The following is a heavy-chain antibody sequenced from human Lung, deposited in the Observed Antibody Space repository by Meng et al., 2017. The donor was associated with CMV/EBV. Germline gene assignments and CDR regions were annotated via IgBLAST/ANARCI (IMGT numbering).Heavy chain of an antibody. J-gene: IGHJ3*02. CDR3: ARARSNVYYYDSSGGRDAFDI. CDR1: GGTFSSYA. CDR2: IIPTVGTA. V-gene: IGHV1-69*05. Sequence: SVKVSXKASGGTFSSYAINWVRQAPGQGLECMGGIIPTVGTANYAQKFQGRVTINTDESTNTVYMELSSLRSEDTAVYYCARARSNVYYYDSSGGRDAFDIWGQGXMVTVSS. D-gene: IGHD3-22*01.